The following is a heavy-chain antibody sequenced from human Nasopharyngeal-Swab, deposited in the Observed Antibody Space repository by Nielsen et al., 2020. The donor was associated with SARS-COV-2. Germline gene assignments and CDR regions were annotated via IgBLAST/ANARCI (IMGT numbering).Heavy chain of an antibody. CDR2: ISSSGSTI. CDR1: GFTFSSYE. V-gene: IGHV3-48*03. CDR3: ASPLPLDY. J-gene: IGHJ4*02. Sequence: GGSLRLSCAASGFTFSSYEMNWARQAPGKGLEWISYISSSGSTIYYADSVKGRFTISRDDAKNSLFLQMNSLRAEDTAVYYCASPLPLDYWGQGTLVTVSS.